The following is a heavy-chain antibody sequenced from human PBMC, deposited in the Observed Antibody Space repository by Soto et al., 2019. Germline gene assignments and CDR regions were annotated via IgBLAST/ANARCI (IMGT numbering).Heavy chain of an antibody. D-gene: IGHD4-17*01. CDR3: ARRLYGDYDY. CDR1: GYSFTTSG. CDR2: ISTYNGNT. J-gene: IGHJ4*02. Sequence: AQLVQSGAEVKEPGASVKVSCKASGYSFTTSGITWVRQAPGQGLERMGWISTYNGNTNYAQKLQDRVTLTTDTSTSTAYVELRSLRSDDTAVYYCARRLYGDYDYWGQGTLVTVSS. V-gene: IGHV1-18*01.